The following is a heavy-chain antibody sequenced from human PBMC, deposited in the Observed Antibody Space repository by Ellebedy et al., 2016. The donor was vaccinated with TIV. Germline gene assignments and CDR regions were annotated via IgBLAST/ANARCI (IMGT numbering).Heavy chain of an antibody. CDR1: GGSVTGADYQ. CDR2: IHSTGRT. Sequence: MPSETLSLTCTVSGGSVTGADYQWTWIRQPPGKGLEWIGYIHSTGRTHYSPSLESRTTISMDTSKNQFSLELTSVTAADTAVYYCAVTVYQNWFDPWGQGTLVTVSS. CDR3: AVTVYQNWFDP. J-gene: IGHJ5*02. D-gene: IGHD2-21*02. V-gene: IGHV4-30-4*01.